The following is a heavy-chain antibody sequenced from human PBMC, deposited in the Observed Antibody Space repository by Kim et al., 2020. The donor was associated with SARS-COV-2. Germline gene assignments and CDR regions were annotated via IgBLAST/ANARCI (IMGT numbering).Heavy chain of an antibody. D-gene: IGHD3-10*01. CDR1: GFTFDDYA. CDR2: ISWNSGSI. Sequence: GGSLRLSCAASGFTFDDYAMHWVRQAPGKGLEWVSGISWNSGSIGYADSVKGRFTISRDNAKNSLYLQMNSLRAEDTALYYCAKEILLWFGESYFDYWGQGTLVTVSS. V-gene: IGHV3-9*01. J-gene: IGHJ4*02. CDR3: AKEILLWFGESYFDY.